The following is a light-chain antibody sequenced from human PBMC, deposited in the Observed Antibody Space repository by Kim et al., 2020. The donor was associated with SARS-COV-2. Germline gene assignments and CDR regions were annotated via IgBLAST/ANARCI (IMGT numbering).Light chain of an antibody. CDR2: RNN. Sequence: QSVLTQPPSASGTPGQRVTISCSGSSSNIGSNYVYWYQQLPGTAPQLLIYRNNQRPSGVPDRFSGSKSDTSASLAISGLRSEDEADYYCAAWDDSLSGVVFGGGPQLTVL. V-gene: IGLV1-47*01. J-gene: IGLJ2*01. CDR1: SSNIGSNY. CDR3: AAWDDSLSGVV.